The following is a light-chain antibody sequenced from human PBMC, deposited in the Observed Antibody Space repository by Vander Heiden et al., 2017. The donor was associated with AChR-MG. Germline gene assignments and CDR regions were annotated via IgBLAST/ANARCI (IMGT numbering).Light chain of an antibody. V-gene: IGKV3-15*01. Sequence: EIVMTQSPATLSVSPGERATLSCRASQSVSSSYLAWHQQRPGQAPRLIIYGASTRATGIPARFSGSGSGTEFTLTISSLQSEDFAVYYCQQYDNWPRTFGQGTKVEIK. J-gene: IGKJ1*01. CDR2: GAS. CDR1: QSVSSSY. CDR3: QQYDNWPRT.